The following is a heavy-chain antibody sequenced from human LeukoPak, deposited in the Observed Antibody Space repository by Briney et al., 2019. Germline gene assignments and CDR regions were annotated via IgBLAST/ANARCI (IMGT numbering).Heavy chain of an antibody. D-gene: IGHD3-10*02. Sequence: GGSLRLSCAASGFTFSSYGMSWVRQAPGKGLEWVSYISSSSTIYYADSVKGRFTISRDNAKNSLYLQMNSLRAEDTAVYYCAELGITMIGGVWGKGTTVTISS. J-gene: IGHJ6*04. CDR1: GFTFSSYG. CDR3: AELGITMIGGV. V-gene: IGHV3-48*04. CDR2: ISSSSTI.